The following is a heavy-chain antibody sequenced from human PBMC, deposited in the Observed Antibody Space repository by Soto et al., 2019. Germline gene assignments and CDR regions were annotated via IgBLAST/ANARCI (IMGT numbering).Heavy chain of an antibody. J-gene: IGHJ4*02. CDR3: TRHPNRDHGGNSGFSDY. D-gene: IGHD2-21*01. Sequence: SETLSLTCTVSGGSISSGDYYWSWIRQPPGKGLEWIGYIYYSGSTYYNPSLKSRVTISVDTSKNQFSLKLSSVTAEDTAVYYCTRHPNRDHGGNSGFSDYWGQGTPVTVSS. CDR1: GGSISSGDYY. CDR2: IYYSGST. V-gene: IGHV4-30-4*01.